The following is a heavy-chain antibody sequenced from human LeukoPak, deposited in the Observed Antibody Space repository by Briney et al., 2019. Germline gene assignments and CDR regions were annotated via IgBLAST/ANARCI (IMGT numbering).Heavy chain of an antibody. D-gene: IGHD1-26*01. CDR3: AREHGGSLLI. Sequence: SVEVSCKASGYTFTGYYMHWVRQAPGQGLEWMGRIIPIFGTANYAQKFQGRVTITTDESTSTAYMELSSLRSEDTAVYYCAREHGGSLLIWGQGTMVTVSS. V-gene: IGHV1-69*05. J-gene: IGHJ3*02. CDR1: GYTFTGYY. CDR2: IIPIFGTA.